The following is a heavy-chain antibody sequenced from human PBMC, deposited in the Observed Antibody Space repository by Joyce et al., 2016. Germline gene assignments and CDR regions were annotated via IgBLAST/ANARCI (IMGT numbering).Heavy chain of an antibody. CDR3: ATDGENWNALDY. J-gene: IGHJ4*02. CDR2: IVVGSGHT. V-gene: IGHV1-58*01. CDR1: GSTFINSA. Sequence: QMQLVQSGPEVKKPGTSVKLFCKASGSTFINSAVQWVRQVRGQRLEWIGWIVVGSGHTEYARKLQERVTITRDVSTTTAYMELSSLTSEDTAVYYCATDGENWNALDYWGQGTLVTVSS. D-gene: IGHD1-1*01.